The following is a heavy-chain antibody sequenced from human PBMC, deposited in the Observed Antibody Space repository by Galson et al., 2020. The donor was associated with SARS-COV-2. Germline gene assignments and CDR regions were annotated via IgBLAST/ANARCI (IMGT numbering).Heavy chain of an antibody. Sequence: SETLSLTCTVSGGSISSGDYYWSWIRQPPGKGLEWIGYIYYSGSTYYNPSLKSRVTISVDTSKNQFSLKLSSVTAADTAVYYCARAPITMIVVVGHFDYWGQGTLVTVSS. D-gene: IGHD3-22*01. CDR3: ARAPITMIVVVGHFDY. J-gene: IGHJ4*02. V-gene: IGHV4-30-4*01. CDR1: GGSISSGDYY. CDR2: IYYSGST.